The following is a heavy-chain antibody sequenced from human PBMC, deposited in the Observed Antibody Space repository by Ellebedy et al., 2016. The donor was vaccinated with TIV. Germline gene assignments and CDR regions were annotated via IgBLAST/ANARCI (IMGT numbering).Heavy chain of an antibody. V-gene: IGHV1-69*04. CDR1: GGTFSSYA. D-gene: IGHD3-16*02. Sequence: AASVKVSCKASGGTFSSYAISWVRQAPGQGLEWMGRIIPILGIANYAQKFQGRVTITADKSTSPAYMELSSLRSEDTAVYYCARDGNKSGLRLGELSSRARYWYFDLWGRGTLVTVSS. CDR2: IIPILGIA. CDR3: ARDGNKSGLRLGELSSRARYWYFDL. J-gene: IGHJ2*01.